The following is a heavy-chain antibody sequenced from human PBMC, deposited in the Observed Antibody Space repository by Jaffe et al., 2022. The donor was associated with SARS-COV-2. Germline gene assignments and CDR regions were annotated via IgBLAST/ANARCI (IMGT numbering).Heavy chain of an antibody. CDR2: FGPEDYET. D-gene: IGHD6-13*01. J-gene: IGHJ4*02. Sequence: QVQLVQSGPEMKKPGASVKVSCKVSGHTLTELSMHWVRQAPGKGLEWMGGFGPEDYETIYAQKFQGRVTMTEDPSTDTAYMELSSLRSEDTAMYYCANQVASSGPFDYWGQGTLVTVSS. CDR3: ANQVASSGPFDY. CDR1: GHTLTELS. V-gene: IGHV1-24*01.